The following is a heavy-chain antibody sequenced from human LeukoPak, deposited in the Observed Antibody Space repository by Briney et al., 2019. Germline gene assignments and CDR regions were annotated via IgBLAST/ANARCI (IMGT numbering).Heavy chain of an antibody. CDR2: IYHSGSA. D-gene: IGHD5-24*01. CDR3: AREEMGGIDY. CDR1: GYSISSGYY. J-gene: IGHJ4*02. Sequence: SETLSLTCAGSGYSISSGYYWGWIRQPPGKGLEWIGSIYHSGSAYYNPSLKSRVTISLDTPKNQFSLKLSSVTAADTAVYYCAREEMGGIDYWGQGTLVTVSS. V-gene: IGHV4-38-2*02.